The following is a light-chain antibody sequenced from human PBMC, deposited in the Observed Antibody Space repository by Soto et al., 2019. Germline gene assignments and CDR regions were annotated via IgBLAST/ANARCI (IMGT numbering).Light chain of an antibody. J-gene: IGLJ3*02. CDR1: SSNIGNNI. V-gene: IGLV1-44*01. CDR3: ATWDDSLNSVM. CDR2: ANN. Sequence: QSVLTQPPSASGAPGQEVTISCSGSSSNIGNNIVNWYRHVPGTAPKLLIFANNHRPSGVPDRLSASKSGTSASLAISGLQSEDEADYYCATWDDSLNSVMFGGGTQLTV.